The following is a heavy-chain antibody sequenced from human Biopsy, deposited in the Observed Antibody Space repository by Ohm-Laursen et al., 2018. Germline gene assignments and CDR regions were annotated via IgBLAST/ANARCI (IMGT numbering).Heavy chain of an antibody. Sequence: SQTLSLTCTVSGGSISSGGSYWSWIRQRPGKGLEWIGYIFNNANTYYNPSLKNLITISGDTPKNQFSLKLNSVTAADTAVYYCARGDYFDSNGYFWFDPWGQGTLVTVSS. CDR1: GGSISSGGSY. V-gene: IGHV4-31*01. CDR3: ARGDYFDSNGYFWFDP. J-gene: IGHJ5*02. CDR2: IFNNANT. D-gene: IGHD3-22*01.